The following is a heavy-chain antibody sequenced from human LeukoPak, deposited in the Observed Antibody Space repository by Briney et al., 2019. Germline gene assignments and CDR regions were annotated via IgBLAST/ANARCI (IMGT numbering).Heavy chain of an antibody. J-gene: IGHJ4*02. Sequence: GGSLRLSCAASGFTFSSYWMHWVRHAPGKGLVWVSRINSDGSSTSYADSVKGRFTISRDNAKNTLYLQMNSLRAEDTAVYYCARVPMTYYDFWSGYYLDAPFDYWGQGTLVTVSS. CDR3: ARVPMTYYDFWSGYYLDAPFDY. CDR1: GFTFSSYW. D-gene: IGHD3-3*01. CDR2: INSDGSST. V-gene: IGHV3-74*01.